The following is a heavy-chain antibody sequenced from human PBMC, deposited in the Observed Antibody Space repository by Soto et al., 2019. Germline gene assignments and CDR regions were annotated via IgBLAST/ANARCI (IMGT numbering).Heavy chain of an antibody. CDR1: GDSVSSSSAA. Sequence: SQTLSLTCAISGDSVSSSSAAWNWIRQSPSRGFEWLGRTYYRSKWYNEYALSLQSRISINPDTAKNRFSLQLHSVTPEDTAVYYCARDPGLERYGFYYFYALDVWGQGTTVTVSS. CDR3: ARDPGLERYGFYYFYALDV. V-gene: IGHV6-1*01. J-gene: IGHJ6*02. D-gene: IGHD3-10*01. CDR2: TYYRSKWYN.